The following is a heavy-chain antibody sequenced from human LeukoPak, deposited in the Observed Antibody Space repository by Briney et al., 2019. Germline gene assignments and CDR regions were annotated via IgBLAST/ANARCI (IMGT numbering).Heavy chain of an antibody. CDR3: VRALPSSSYCFDF. CDR1: GFTFSGYE. V-gene: IGHV3-48*03. J-gene: IGHJ4*02. D-gene: IGHD6-13*01. CDR2: ISSSHSTI. Sequence: GGSLRLSCAASGFTFSGYEMNWVRQAPGKGLEWVSFISSSHSTIFYAASLQGRFTISRDNAKNSLYLQMNSLRAEDTAVYYCVRALPSSSYCFDFWGQGTLVTVSS.